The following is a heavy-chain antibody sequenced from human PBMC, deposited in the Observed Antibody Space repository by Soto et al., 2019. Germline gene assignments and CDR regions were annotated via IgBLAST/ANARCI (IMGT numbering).Heavy chain of an antibody. V-gene: IGHV1-46*01. J-gene: IGHJ4*02. CDR3: AKVLSELVPRYFDT. D-gene: IGHD6-13*01. Sequence: QVQLVQSGAEVKKPGASVRVSCKASGYTFTTYDIHWVRHAPGLCIEWMGIITPGGGITSYAQKFKGRITMPRDTSTSTVYMELSSLRSEDTAMYYCAKVLSELVPRYFDTWGQGTLVTVSS. CDR1: GYTFTTYD. CDR2: ITPGGGIT.